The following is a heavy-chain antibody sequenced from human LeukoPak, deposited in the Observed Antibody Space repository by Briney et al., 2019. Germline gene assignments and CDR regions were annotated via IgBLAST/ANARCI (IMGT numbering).Heavy chain of an antibody. V-gene: IGHV4-30-4*01. CDR2: IYYSGST. J-gene: IGHJ4*02. CDR3: AREGYDFWSGLFDY. CDR1: GGSISSNDYY. D-gene: IGHD3-3*01. Sequence: SQTLSLTCAVSGGSISSNDYYWNWIRQPPGKGLEWIGYIYYSGSTYYNPSLKSRVTISVDTSKNQFSLKLSSVTAADTAVYYCAREGYDFWSGLFDYWGQGTLVTVSS.